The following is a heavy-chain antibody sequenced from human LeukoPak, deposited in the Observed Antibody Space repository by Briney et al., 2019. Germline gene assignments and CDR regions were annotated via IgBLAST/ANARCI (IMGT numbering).Heavy chain of an antibody. Sequence: ASVKVSCKASGGTFSSYAISWMRQAPGQGLEWMGGIIPIFGTANYAQKLQGRVTITTDESTSTAYMELSSLRSEDTAVYYCASSEGIAAAGTHYYYYYMDVWGKGTTVTVSS. V-gene: IGHV1-69*05. CDR1: GGTFSSYA. CDR2: IIPIFGTA. D-gene: IGHD6-13*01. CDR3: ASSEGIAAAGTHYYYYYMDV. J-gene: IGHJ6*03.